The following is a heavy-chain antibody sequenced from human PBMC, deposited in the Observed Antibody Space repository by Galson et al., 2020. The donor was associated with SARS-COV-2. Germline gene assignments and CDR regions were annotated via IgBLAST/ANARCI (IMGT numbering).Heavy chain of an antibody. CDR3: TSGYSSRSTCYPEFDP. CDR1: GFTFSGSA. V-gene: IGHV3-73*01. J-gene: IGHJ5*02. D-gene: IGHD2-2*01. CDR2: IKHKANSYET. Sequence: QLGESLKISCAASGFTFSGSAIHWVRQASGKGLEWVGRIKHKANSYETAYAASVKGRFTMSRDDSKNTAYQQMNRLKTEDTSLYYCTSGYSSRSTCYPEFDPWGHGTLVTVSS.